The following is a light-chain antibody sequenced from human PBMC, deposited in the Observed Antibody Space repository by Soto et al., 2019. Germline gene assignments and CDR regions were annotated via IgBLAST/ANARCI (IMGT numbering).Light chain of an antibody. J-gene: IGLJ1*01. V-gene: IGLV2-14*01. Sequence: QSALTQPASVSGSPGQSITISCTGTSSDVGGYNYVSWYQQHPGKAPKLMIYDVRVRPSGVSNRFSGSKPGNTASLTISGLQAEDGADYYCNSYTSDNTYVFGTGTKVTVL. CDR2: DVR. CDR1: SSDVGGYNY. CDR3: NSYTSDNTYV.